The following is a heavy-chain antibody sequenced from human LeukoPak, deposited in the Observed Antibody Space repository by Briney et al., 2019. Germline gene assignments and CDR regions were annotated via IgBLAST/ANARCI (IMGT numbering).Heavy chain of an antibody. CDR1: GYTFTSYY. J-gene: IGHJ5*02. Sequence: ASVKVSCKASGYTFTSYYMHWVRQAPGQGLEWMGIINPSGGSTSYAQKFQGRVTMTRDMSTRTVYMELSSLRSEDTAVYYCARQGWNYVFWFDPWGQGTLVTVSS. V-gene: IGHV1-46*01. CDR2: INPSGGST. CDR3: ARQGWNYVFWFDP. D-gene: IGHD1-7*01.